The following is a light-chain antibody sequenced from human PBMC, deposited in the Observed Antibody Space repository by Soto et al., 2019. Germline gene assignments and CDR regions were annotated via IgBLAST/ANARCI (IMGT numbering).Light chain of an antibody. CDR3: AASDDSLNGVV. Sequence: QSVLTQPPSASGTPGQRVTISCSGSSYNIGSNTVNWYQQLPRTPPKLLIYCNDQRPSGVPDRFSGSNSGTSASLAISGLQSEDEDDYYCAASDDSLNGVVFGGGTQLTVL. J-gene: IGLJ2*01. CDR1: SYNIGSNT. V-gene: IGLV1-44*01. CDR2: CND.